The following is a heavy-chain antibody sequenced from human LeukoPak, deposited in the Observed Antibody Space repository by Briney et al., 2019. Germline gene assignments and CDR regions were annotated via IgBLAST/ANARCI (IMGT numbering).Heavy chain of an antibody. V-gene: IGHV3-74*01. Sequence: GGSPRLSCAASGFTFSNHYMYLVRPAPGKGQVLVSRIDPNGRYTSYADSVKGRFTISRDNAKNTLYLQMNTLGAEDTALYYCVRGSTDWNGMDVWGQGTTVTVSS. CDR2: IDPNGRYT. D-gene: IGHD6-19*01. CDR3: VRGSTDWNGMDV. CDR1: GFTFSNHY. J-gene: IGHJ6*02.